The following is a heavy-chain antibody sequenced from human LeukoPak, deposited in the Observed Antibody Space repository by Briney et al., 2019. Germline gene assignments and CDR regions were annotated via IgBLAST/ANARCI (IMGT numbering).Heavy chain of an antibody. CDR1: GVAITSYY. CDR2: FFYGGTT. D-gene: IGHD2-8*02. V-gene: IGHV4-39*01. CDR3: ARFGQTGGTHT. J-gene: IGHJ5*02. Sequence: PSETLSLTCTVSGVAITSYYWGWIRQPPGKGLEWIGSFFYGGTTYYNPSLQSRVTISVDTSKNQFSLNLGSVTAADTAVYYCARFGQTGGTHTWGQGTLVTVSS.